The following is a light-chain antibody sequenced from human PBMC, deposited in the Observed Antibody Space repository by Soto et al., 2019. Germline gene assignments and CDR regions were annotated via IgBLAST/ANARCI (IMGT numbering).Light chain of an antibody. V-gene: IGKV3-20*01. J-gene: IGKJ5*01. CDR2: GAS. CDR3: QHYVSPPIT. CDR1: QSVTSNY. Sequence: IVLEAYPGNLCLSSGERTTLSCRASQSVTSNYLAWYQQKPGQAPRLLVYGASSRATGISDRFSGSGSGTDFTLTISRLEPEDFAVYYCQHYVSPPITFGQGTRLEIK.